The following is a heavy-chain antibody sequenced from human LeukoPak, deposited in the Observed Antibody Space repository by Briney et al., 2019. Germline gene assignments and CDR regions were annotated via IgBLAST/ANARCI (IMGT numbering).Heavy chain of an antibody. CDR2: IIPIFGTA. CDR3: ARDFGQQLTSNWFDP. V-gene: IGHV1-69*06. CDR1: GGTFSSYA. D-gene: IGHD6-13*01. J-gene: IGHJ5*02. Sequence: ASVKVSCKASGGTFSSYAISWVRQAPGQGLEWMGGIIPIFGTANYAQKFQGRVTITADKSTSTAYMELSSLRSEDTAVYYCARDFGQQLTSNWFDPWGQGTLVTVSS.